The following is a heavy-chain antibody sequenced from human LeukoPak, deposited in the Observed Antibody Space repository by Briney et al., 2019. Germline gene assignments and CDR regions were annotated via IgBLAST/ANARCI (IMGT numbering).Heavy chain of an antibody. D-gene: IGHD6-6*01. V-gene: IGHV4-61*02. Sequence: SQTLSLTCTVSGSSISSGSYYWSWIRQPAGKGLEWIGRIYTGGSTNYNPSLKSRVTISVDTSKNQFSLKLSSVTAADTAVYYCARAYSSSFAPFDYWGQGTLVTVSS. CDR3: ARAYSSSFAPFDY. CDR2: IYTGGST. CDR1: GSSISSGSYY. J-gene: IGHJ4*02.